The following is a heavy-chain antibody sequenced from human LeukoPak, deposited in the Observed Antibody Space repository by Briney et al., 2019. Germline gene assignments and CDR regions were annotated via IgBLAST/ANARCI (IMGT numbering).Heavy chain of an antibody. CDR3: ARDPLSSSTSRGSNWFDP. D-gene: IGHD2-2*01. Sequence: ASVKVSCKASGYTFTSYGISRVRQAPGQGLEWMGWISAYNGNTNYAQKLQGRVTMTTDTSTSTAYMELRSLRSDDTAVYYCARDPLSSSTSRGSNWFDPWGQGTLVTVSS. CDR1: GYTFTSYG. V-gene: IGHV1-18*01. CDR2: ISAYNGNT. J-gene: IGHJ5*02.